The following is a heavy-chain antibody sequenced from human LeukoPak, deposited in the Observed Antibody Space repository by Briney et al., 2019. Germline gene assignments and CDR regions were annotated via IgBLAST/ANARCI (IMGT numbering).Heavy chain of an antibody. J-gene: IGHJ4*02. D-gene: IGHD3-22*01. CDR1: GGSISSGDYY. CDR3: ARGVNYYDSSGYPDY. V-gene: IGHV4-30-4*08. Sequence: SETLSLTCTVSGGSISSGDYYWSRIRQPPGKGLEWIGYIYYSGSTYYNPSLKSRVTISVDTSKNQFSLKLSSVTAADTAVYYCARGVNYYDSSGYPDYWGQGTLVTVSS. CDR2: IYYSGST.